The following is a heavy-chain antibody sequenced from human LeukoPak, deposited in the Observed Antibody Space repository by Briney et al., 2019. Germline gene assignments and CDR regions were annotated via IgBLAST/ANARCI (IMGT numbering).Heavy chain of an antibody. CDR2: INWNGGST. Sequence: GGSLRLSCAASGFNFDNYGMSWVRQAPGKGLERVSGINWNGGSTSYADSVKGRFTISRDNSKNTLSLQMNSLRVEDTAVYYCAKGGYEYDSSGHNYFDYWGQGTLVTVSS. CDR1: GFNFDNYG. CDR3: AKGGYEYDSSGHNYFDY. D-gene: IGHD3-22*01. J-gene: IGHJ4*02. V-gene: IGHV3-20*04.